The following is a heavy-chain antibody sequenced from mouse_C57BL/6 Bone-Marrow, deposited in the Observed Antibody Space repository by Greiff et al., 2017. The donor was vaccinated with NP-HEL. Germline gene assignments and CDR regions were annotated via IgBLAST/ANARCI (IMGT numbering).Heavy chain of an antibody. V-gene: IGHV1-54*01. Sequence: VMLVESGAELVRPGTSVKVSCKASGYAFTNYLIEWVKQRPGQGLEWIGVINPGSGGTNYNEKFKGKATLTADKSSSTAYMQLSSLTSEDSAVYFCARSDYGSSYAMDYWGQGTSVTVSS. CDR2: INPGSGGT. J-gene: IGHJ4*01. CDR1: GYAFTNYL. D-gene: IGHD1-1*01. CDR3: ARSDYGSSYAMDY.